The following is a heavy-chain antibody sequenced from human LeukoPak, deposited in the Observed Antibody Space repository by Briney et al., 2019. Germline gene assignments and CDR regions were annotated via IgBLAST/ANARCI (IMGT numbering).Heavy chain of an antibody. CDR3: ARSDRQRARSGRLEAFDI. V-gene: IGHV4-34*01. J-gene: IGHJ3*02. CDR1: GGSFSGYY. D-gene: IGHD3-10*01. CDR2: INHSGST. Sequence: SETLSLTCAVYGGSFSGYYWIWIPQPPGKGLEWLGEINHSGSTNYHPSLKRRVITSVDTSKNQFSLQLSSVTAANTAVYYGARSDRQRARSGRLEAFDIWGQGTMVTVSS.